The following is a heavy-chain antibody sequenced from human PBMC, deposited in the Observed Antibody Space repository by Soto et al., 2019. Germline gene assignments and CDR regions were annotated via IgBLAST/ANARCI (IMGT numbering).Heavy chain of an antibody. V-gene: IGHV4-39*07. CDR3: ARGGRRAPIYFKIYSAL. CDR1: GGSISSSSYY. J-gene: IGHJ4*02. D-gene: IGHD2-21*01. Sequence: PSETLSLTCTVSGGSISSSSYYWGWIRQPPGKGLEWIGSIYYSGSTYYNSSLKSRVTISVDTSKNQFSLNLNSVTPADTGVYYCARGGRRAPIYFKIYSALWGQGTVVTVPP. CDR2: IYYSGST.